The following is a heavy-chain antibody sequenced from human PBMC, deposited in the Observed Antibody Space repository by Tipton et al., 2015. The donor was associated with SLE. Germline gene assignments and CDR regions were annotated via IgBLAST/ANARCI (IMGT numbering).Heavy chain of an antibody. CDR3: ARAGGSGDYYSKFYYMDV. D-gene: IGHD3-10*01. V-gene: IGHV4-34*01. CDR2: ISHSGIT. J-gene: IGHJ6*03. CDR1: GGSLSAYY. Sequence: GLVKPSETLSLNCAVYGGSLSAYYWSWIRQPPGKGLEWIGEISHSGITNYNPSLKSRVTISVDTSKNQFSLKLSSVTAADTAVYYCARAGGSGDYYSKFYYMDVWGKGTTVTVSS.